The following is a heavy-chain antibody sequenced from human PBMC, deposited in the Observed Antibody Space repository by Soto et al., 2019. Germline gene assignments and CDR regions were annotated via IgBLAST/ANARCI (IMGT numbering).Heavy chain of an antibody. CDR2: VYYTGST. J-gene: IGHJ4*02. D-gene: IGHD3-22*01. CDR1: GDSISTFY. CDR3: ARGRTVRNYADDSSDYFYFFDY. Sequence: SETLSLTCTVSGDSISTFYWGWMRQSPGKALEWIGYVYYTGSTNYNPSLKSRVTISVDRSKNQFSLKLTSANAADTAVYYCARGRTVRNYADDSSDYFYFFDYWGQGTQVTVSS. V-gene: IGHV4-59*01.